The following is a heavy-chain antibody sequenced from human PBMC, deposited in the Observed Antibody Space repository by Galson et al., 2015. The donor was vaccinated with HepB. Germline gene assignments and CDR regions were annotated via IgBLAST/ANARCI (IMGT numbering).Heavy chain of an antibody. CDR1: GFSLSTSGVG. CDR2: IYWSDDK. D-gene: IGHD6-19*01. J-gene: IGHJ4*02. Sequence: PAVVKPTQTLTLTCTFSGFSLSTSGVGVGWVRQPPGKALEWLALIYWSDDKRYSPSLKSRLTITKDTSKNQVVLTMTNMDPVDTATYYCAHSPGLGAVAGRDYWGQGTLVTVSS. V-gene: IGHV2-5*01. CDR3: AHSPGLGAVAGRDY.